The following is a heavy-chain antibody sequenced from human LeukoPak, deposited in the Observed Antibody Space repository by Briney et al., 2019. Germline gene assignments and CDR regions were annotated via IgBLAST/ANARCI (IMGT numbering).Heavy chain of an antibody. Sequence: PGGSLRLSCAASGFTFSSDSMNWVRQAPGKGLEWVSSISSSSSYIYYAESVKGRFTISRDNAKNSLYLQMNSLRAEETAVYYCARDLGGSYGGGGAFDIWGQGTMVTVSS. CDR3: ARDLGGSYGGGGAFDI. CDR2: ISSSSSYI. D-gene: IGHD1-26*01. V-gene: IGHV3-21*01. CDR1: GFTFSSDS. J-gene: IGHJ3*02.